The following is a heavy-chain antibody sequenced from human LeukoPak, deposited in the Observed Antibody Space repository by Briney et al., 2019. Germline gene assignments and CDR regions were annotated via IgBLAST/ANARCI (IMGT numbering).Heavy chain of an antibody. V-gene: IGHV3-23*01. CDR1: GFTFSSYA. CDR3: AKEGYYDSSGYPVRKDAFDI. Sequence: GGSLRLSCAASGFTFSSYAMSWVRQAPGKGLEWVSAISGSGGSTYYADSVKGRFTISRDNSKNTLYLQMNSLRAEDTAVYYCAKEGYYDSSGYPVRKDAFDIWGQGTMVTVSS. D-gene: IGHD3-22*01. CDR2: ISGSGGST. J-gene: IGHJ3*02.